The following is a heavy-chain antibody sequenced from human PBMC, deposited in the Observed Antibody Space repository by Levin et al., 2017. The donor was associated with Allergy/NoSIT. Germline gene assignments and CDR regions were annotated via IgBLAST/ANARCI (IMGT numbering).Heavy chain of an antibody. J-gene: IGHJ5*02. CDR1: GDSVSSNSAA. CDR3: ARDLGYEVDP. Sequence: KSSETLSLTCDISGDSVSSNSAAWNWIRQSPSRGLEWLGRTYYRSKWYNDYAVSVKSRITINPDTSKNQFSLHLKSVSPEDTAIYYCARDLGYEVDPWGQGTLVTVSS. V-gene: IGHV6-1*01. D-gene: IGHD6-13*01. CDR2: TYYRSKWYN.